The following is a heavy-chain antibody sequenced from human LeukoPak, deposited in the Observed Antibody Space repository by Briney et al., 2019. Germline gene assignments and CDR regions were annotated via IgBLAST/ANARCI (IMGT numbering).Heavy chain of an antibody. D-gene: IGHD5-18*01. Sequence: GGSLRLSCAASGFAFSSYAMNWVRRAPGKGLEWVSTISGSGGSTYYADSVKGRFTISRDNTKNSLYLQMNSLRAEDTAVYYCARDDGGKQLWPADYWGQGTLVTVSS. CDR1: GFAFSSYA. J-gene: IGHJ4*02. CDR2: ISGSGGST. CDR3: ARDDGGKQLWPADY. V-gene: IGHV3-23*01.